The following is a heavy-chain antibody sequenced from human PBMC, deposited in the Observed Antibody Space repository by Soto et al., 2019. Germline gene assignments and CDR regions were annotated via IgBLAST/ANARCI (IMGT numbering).Heavy chain of an antibody. Sequence: QVQLQESGPGLVKPSQTLSLTCTVSGGSISSGGYYWSWIRQHPGKGLEWIGYIYYSGSTYYNPSLTSRVTISVDTSKNQFSLKLSSVTAPATAVYYCAREEGYSYGYSWYFDLWGRGTLVTVSS. CDR3: AREEGYSYGYSWYFDL. CDR1: GGSISSGGYY. CDR2: IYYSGST. V-gene: IGHV4-31*03. D-gene: IGHD5-18*01. J-gene: IGHJ2*01.